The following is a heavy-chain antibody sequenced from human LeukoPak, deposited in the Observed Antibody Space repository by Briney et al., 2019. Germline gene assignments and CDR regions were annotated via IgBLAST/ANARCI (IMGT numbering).Heavy chain of an antibody. J-gene: IGHJ5*02. D-gene: IGHD3-3*01. V-gene: IGHV3-23*01. Sequence: GGSLRLSCAASGFTFSSYAMMWVRQAPGKGLDWVSTISVSGGSPNYADSVKGRFTISRDNSKNTLFLQMNSLRAEDTALYYCAKGLREYDFWSGYATWGQGTLVSVSS. CDR2: ISVSGGSP. CDR3: AKGLREYDFWSGYAT. CDR1: GFTFSSYA.